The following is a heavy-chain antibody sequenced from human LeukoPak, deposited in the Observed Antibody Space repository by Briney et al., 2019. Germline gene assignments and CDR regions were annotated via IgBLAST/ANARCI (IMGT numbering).Heavy chain of an antibody. J-gene: IGHJ4*02. Sequence: SVKVSCKASGGTFSSYTISWLRQAPGQGLEWMGRIIPILGIANYAQKFQGRVTITADKSTSTAYMEQSSLRSEDTAVYYCARDWTPGRSGYFWAFDYWGQGTLVTVSS. CDR3: ARDWTPGRSGYFWAFDY. D-gene: IGHD3-3*01. CDR2: IIPILGIA. CDR1: GGTFSSYT. V-gene: IGHV1-69*04.